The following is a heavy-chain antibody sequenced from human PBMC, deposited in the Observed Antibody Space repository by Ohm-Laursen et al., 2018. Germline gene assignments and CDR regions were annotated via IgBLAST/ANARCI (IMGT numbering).Heavy chain of an antibody. J-gene: IGHJ1*01. V-gene: IGHV1-8*01. CDR2: MSPNSSKT. Sequence: ASVKVSCKASGYIFNNYDINWVRQAAGQGPEWMGWMSPNSSKTGYAPKFQGRITLTRNTSISTAYLELSSLTSEDSAIYYCAKGHSNWFRYIQYWGQGTLVTVSS. D-gene: IGHD6-13*01. CDR3: AKGHSNWFRYIQY. CDR1: GYIFNNYD.